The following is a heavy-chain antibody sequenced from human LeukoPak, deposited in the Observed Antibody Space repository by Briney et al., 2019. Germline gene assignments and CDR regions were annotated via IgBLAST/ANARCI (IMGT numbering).Heavy chain of an antibody. CDR2: IYSGGST. J-gene: IGHJ4*02. D-gene: IGHD3-3*01. CDR3: ARTIDDFWSGYYPLD. Sequence: GGSLRLSCAASGFTVSRNYMSWVRQAPGKGLEWVSVIYSGGSTYYADSVKGRFTISRDNSKNTLYLQMNSLRAEDTAVYYCARTIDDFWSGYYPLDWGQGTLVTVSS. V-gene: IGHV3-53*01. CDR1: GFTVSRNY.